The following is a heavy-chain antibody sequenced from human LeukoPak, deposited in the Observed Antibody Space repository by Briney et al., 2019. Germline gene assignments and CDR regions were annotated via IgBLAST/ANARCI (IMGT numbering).Heavy chain of an antibody. CDR3: ARGASLAYLDV. CDR2: INSNGGTT. CDR1: GFTFSSYW. D-gene: IGHD3-10*01. Sequence: GGSLRLSCVASGFTFSSYWMHWVRQAPGKGLVWVSRINSNGGTTTYADSVNGRFTISRDNAKNMVYLQMNSLRAEDTAVYYCARGASLAYLDVWGKGTTVTVSS. V-gene: IGHV3-74*01. J-gene: IGHJ6*04.